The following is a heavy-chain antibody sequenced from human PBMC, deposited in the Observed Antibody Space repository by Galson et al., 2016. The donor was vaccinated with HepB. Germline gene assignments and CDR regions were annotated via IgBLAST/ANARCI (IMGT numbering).Heavy chain of an antibody. CDR1: GFTFSSYA. CDR2: IGGSGGST. CDR3: VRALQKGWYPYAFDI. D-gene: IGHD6-19*01. J-gene: IGHJ3*02. Sequence: SLRLSCAASGFTFSSYATSWVRQAPGKGLEWASVIGGSGGSTYYADSVKGRFTISRDNSKNTLYLQMNSLRAEDTAVYYCVRALQKGWYPYAFDIWGQGTMVTVSS. V-gene: IGHV3-23*01.